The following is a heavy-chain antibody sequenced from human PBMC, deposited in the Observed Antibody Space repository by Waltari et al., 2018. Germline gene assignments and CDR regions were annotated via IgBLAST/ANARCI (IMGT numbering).Heavy chain of an antibody. J-gene: IGHJ4*02. D-gene: IGHD3-9*01. CDR1: GGSISSGGYS. CDR3: ARARHDDILTGYSTGGVFFDY. V-gene: IGHV4-30-2*01. Sequence: QLQLQESGSGLVKPSQTLSLTCAVSGGSISSGGYSWSWIRQPPGKGLEWIGYIYHSGSTYYTPSLKSRVTISVDRSRNQFSLKLSSVTAADTAVYYCARARHDDILTGYSTGGVFFDYWGQGTLVTVSS. CDR2: IYHSGST.